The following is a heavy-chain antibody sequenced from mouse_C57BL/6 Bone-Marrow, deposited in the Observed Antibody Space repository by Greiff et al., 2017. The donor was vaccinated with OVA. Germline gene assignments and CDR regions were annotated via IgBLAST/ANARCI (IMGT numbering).Heavy chain of an antibody. CDR2: IDPSDSYT. CDR3: ARRDDYPYYYAMDY. CDR1: GYTFTSYW. J-gene: IGHJ4*01. D-gene: IGHD2-4*01. Sequence: QVQLQQPGAELVRPGPSVKLSCKASGYTFTSYWMHWVKQRPGQGLEWIGVIDPSDSYTNYNQKFKGKATLTVDTSSSTAYMQLSSLTSEDSAVYYCARRDDYPYYYAMDYWGQGTSVTVSS. V-gene: IGHV1-59*01.